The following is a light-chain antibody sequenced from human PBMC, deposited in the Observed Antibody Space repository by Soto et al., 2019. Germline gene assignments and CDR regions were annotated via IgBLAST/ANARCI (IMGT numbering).Light chain of an antibody. CDR3: QKYTSALSLT. J-gene: IGKJ4*02. CDR2: AAS. V-gene: IGKV1-27*01. CDR1: QGISYY. Sequence: EIQMTQSPYSLYASVGDRVSITCRARQGISYYLAWYQQKPGTVHKLLIYAASPLQSGVPSRFIGSGSGTDFTLTISSLQPEDVATYYCQKYTSALSLTFGGGTKVEIK.